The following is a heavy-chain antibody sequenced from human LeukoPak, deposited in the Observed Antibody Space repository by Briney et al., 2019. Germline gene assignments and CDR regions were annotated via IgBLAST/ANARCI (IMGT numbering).Heavy chain of an antibody. V-gene: IGHV3-48*01. CDR1: GFTVSSNY. CDR2: ISSRSRTI. J-gene: IGHJ6*03. Sequence: GGSLRLSCAASGFTVSSNYMSWVRQAPGKGLEWVSYISSRSRTIYYADSVKGRFTISRDNAKNSLYLQINSLRAEDTAVYFCARVLRYCSGGNCYSGGLGYMDVWGKGTTVTISS. D-gene: IGHD2-15*01. CDR3: ARVLRYCSGGNCYSGGLGYMDV.